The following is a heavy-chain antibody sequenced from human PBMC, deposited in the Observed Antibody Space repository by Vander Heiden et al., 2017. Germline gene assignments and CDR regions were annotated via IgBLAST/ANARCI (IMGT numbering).Heavy chain of an antibody. V-gene: IGHV3-72*01. Sequence: EVQLVESGGGLAQPGGSLRLSCTASGFTFSDHDMDWVRQAPGKGLEWVGRIRNKVGSHITEYAASVSGRFTVSRDDSKKSFYLHMNILKTEDTAVYYCGRAAYGHGLDVWGQGTTVIVSS. D-gene: IGHD4-17*01. CDR1: GFTFSDHD. CDR2: IRNKVGSHIT. J-gene: IGHJ6*02. CDR3: GRAAYGHGLDV.